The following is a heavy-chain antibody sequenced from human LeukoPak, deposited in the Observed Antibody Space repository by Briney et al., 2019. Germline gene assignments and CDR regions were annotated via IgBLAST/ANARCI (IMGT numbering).Heavy chain of an antibody. CDR1: GFTFSSYS. CDR3: ARGGYGDYEKYYFDY. CDR2: ISSSSSYI. V-gene: IGHV3-21*04. J-gene: IGHJ4*02. Sequence: GGSLRLSCAASGFTFSSYSMSWVRQAPGKGLEWVSSISSSSSYIYYVDSVKGRFTISRDNAKNSLYLQMNSLRAEDTALYYCARGGYGDYEKYYFDYWGQGTLVTVSS. D-gene: IGHD4-17*01.